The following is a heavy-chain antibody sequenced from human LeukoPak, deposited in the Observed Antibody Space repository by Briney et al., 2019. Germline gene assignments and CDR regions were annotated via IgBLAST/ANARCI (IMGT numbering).Heavy chain of an antibody. CDR2: IYNTGNT. CDR1: GGSISSEY. Sequence: SETLSLTCTVSGGSISSEYWSWIRQPPGKGLEWIGYIYNTGNTNNNPSLKSRVTISVDTSKNHFSLKLSSVTAADTAVYYCARETPYGSGSYPFDYWGQGILVTVSS. J-gene: IGHJ4*02. D-gene: IGHD3-10*01. V-gene: IGHV4-59*01. CDR3: ARETPYGSGSYPFDY.